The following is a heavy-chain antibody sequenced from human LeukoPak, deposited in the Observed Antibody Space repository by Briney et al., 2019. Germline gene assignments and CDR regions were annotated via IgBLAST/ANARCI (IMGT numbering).Heavy chain of an antibody. CDR2: TYYTSKWNT. Sequence: SQTLSLTCAISGDSVSTSGVAWNWVRQSPSRGLDWLGRTYYTSKWNTNYAVSVKSRIVVNPDTSKNQFSLQLNSVTSEETAVYYCARGRASAFDVWGQGTMVTVSS. V-gene: IGHV6-1*01. CDR1: GDSVSTSGVA. J-gene: IGHJ3*01. D-gene: IGHD6-25*01. CDR3: ARGRASAFDV.